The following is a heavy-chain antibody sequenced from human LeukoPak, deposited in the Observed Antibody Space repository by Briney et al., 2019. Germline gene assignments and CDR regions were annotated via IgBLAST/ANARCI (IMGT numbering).Heavy chain of an antibody. CDR1: GDSISSYY. Sequence: SETLSLTCTVSGDSISSYYWSWIQQPPGKGLEWIGYIYHSGSTNNNPSLKSGVTISADTSKDQFSLKLASVTAADTAVYYCATGYSSTWYYFDYWGQGTLVTVSS. V-gene: IGHV4-59*01. J-gene: IGHJ4*02. D-gene: IGHD6-13*01. CDR2: IYHSGST. CDR3: ATGYSSTWYYFDY.